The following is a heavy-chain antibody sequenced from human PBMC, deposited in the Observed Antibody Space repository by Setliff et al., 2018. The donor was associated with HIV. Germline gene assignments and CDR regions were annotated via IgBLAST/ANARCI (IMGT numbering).Heavy chain of an antibody. D-gene: IGHD1-26*01. CDR1: GGSITSYF. Sequence: LSLTCTVSGGSITSYFWSWIRQPPGKGLEWIGYIYYSGSTNYNPSLKSRVTISVDTSKNQLSLKLNSVTAADTAVYFCARGRGSYWGQGTLVTVSS. V-gene: IGHV4-59*01. J-gene: IGHJ4*02. CDR2: IYYSGST. CDR3: ARGRGSY.